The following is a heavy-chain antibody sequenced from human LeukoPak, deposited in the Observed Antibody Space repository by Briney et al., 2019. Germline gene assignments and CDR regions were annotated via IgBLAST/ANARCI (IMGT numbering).Heavy chain of an antibody. CDR3: AREGAAEAKNFDY. CDR2: INLNAVTT. J-gene: IGHJ4*02. CDR1: GYTFTNYY. D-gene: IGHD6-25*01. Sequence: SVKVSCKASGYTFTNYYIHWMRQAPGQGLEWVGIINLNAVTTRYAQKFQGRITVTRDTSTSTVYTELSSLRSEDTAVYFCAREGAAEAKNFDYWGQGTLVIVSS. V-gene: IGHV1-46*01.